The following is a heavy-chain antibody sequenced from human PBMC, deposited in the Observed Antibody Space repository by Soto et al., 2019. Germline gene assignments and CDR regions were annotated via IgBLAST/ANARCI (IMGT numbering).Heavy chain of an antibody. J-gene: IGHJ4*02. CDR2: VYYDGRT. CDR3: ARGEPYYDTSGFEYLDYFDL. Sequence: SETLSLTCTVSGGSISTYYWSWVRQPPGKGLEWIAYVYYDGRTNFNPSLKSRVAIFVDTSKDQFSLKLRSVTAADTAVYFCARGEPYYDTSGFEYLDYFDLWGRGTPVTVSS. V-gene: IGHV4-59*12. D-gene: IGHD3-22*01. CDR1: GGSISTYY.